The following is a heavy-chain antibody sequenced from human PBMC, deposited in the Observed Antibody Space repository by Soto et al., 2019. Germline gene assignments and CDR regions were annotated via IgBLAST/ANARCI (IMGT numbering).Heavy chain of an antibody. D-gene: IGHD1-26*01. Sequence: QVQLQESGPGLVKASETLSLTCTVSGDSISSSAYYWGWIRQPPGKGLEWIGSIHYGGSSYYNPSLTSRVTVSLDTSKNPFSLKLNSVTAADMAVYYCARLARRLGVDYWGRGTMVSVSS. CDR1: GDSISSSAYY. J-gene: IGHJ4*02. CDR3: ARLARRLGVDY. V-gene: IGHV4-39*01. CDR2: IHYGGSS.